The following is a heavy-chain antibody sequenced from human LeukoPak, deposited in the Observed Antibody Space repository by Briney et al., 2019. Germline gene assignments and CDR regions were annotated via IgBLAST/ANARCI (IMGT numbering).Heavy chain of an antibody. CDR2: ISYDGSNK. V-gene: IGHV3-30*04. Sequence: GGSLRLSCAASGFTFSSYARHWVRQAPGKGLEWVAVISYDGSNKYYADSVKGRFTISRDNSKNTLYLQMNSLRAEDTAVYYCAKTYYDFWSGYFVDYWGQGTLVTVSS. D-gene: IGHD3-3*01. CDR3: AKTYYDFWSGYFVDY. J-gene: IGHJ4*02. CDR1: GFTFSSYA.